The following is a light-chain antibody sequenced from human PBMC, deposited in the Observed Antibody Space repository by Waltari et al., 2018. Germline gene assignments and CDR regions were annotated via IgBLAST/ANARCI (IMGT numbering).Light chain of an antibody. CDR2: DAS. Sequence: QSALTQPASVSGSPGQSITISCTGTSSDVGAYNYVSWYQQHPGKAPKLMIYDASNRPSGVSNRFSGSKSGNTASLTISGLQAEDEADYYCSSYTSSITYVFGTGTEVTVL. CDR1: SSDVGAYNY. J-gene: IGLJ1*01. CDR3: SSYTSSITYV. V-gene: IGLV2-14*03.